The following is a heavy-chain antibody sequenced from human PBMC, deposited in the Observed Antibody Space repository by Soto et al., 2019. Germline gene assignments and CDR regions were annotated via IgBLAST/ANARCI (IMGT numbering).Heavy chain of an antibody. V-gene: IGHV1-18*01. Sequence: QVQLVQSGAEVKKPGASVKVSCKASGYTFTTYSISWVRQAPGQGLEWMGWISAYTGNTYYAQSLQDRVTMTTDTSTNTAYMELRSLRSDDTAVYFCARGGPYGDYFPGFFDYWGQGILLTVS. D-gene: IGHD4-17*01. J-gene: IGHJ4*02. CDR1: GYTFTTYS. CDR2: ISAYTGNT. CDR3: ARGGPYGDYFPGFFDY.